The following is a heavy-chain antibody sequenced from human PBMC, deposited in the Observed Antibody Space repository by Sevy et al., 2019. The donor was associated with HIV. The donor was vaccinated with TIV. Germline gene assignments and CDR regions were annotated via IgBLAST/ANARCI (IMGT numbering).Heavy chain of an antibody. D-gene: IGHD3-3*01. V-gene: IGHV1-24*01. CDR3: ATGREYYEGNSGYFDY. CDR2: FDPEDGER. CDR1: GYTLTQLS. J-gene: IGHJ4*02. Sequence: ASVKVSCKVSGYTLTQLSMHWVRQAPGKGLEWLGSFDPEDGERIYAQKFQGRFTMTEETSTDTAYMELSSLRSEDTAIYYCATGREYYEGNSGYFDYWGQETLVTVSS.